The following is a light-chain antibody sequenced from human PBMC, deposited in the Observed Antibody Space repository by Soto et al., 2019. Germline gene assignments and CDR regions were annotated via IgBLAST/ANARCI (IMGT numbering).Light chain of an antibody. Sequence: AIRMTQSPSSFSASTGDRVTITCRASQGISSYLAWYQQKPGKAPKLLIYAASTLQSGVPSRFSGSGSGTEFTLTISGLQTDDFATYSCQQYNSYPYTFGQGTKLEIK. CDR2: AAS. J-gene: IGKJ2*01. V-gene: IGKV1-8*01. CDR1: QGISSY. CDR3: QQYNSYPYT.